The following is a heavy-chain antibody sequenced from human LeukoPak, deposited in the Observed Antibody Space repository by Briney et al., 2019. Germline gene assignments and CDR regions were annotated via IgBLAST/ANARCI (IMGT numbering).Heavy chain of an antibody. Sequence: SQTLSLTCAISGDSVSSNSTAWNWIRQSPSRGLEWLGRTYYRSKWYNDYTVSVKSRITFNPDTSKNQFSLNLNSVTPEDTAVYYCARKRLSADSFDIWGQGTLVTVSS. D-gene: IGHD4/OR15-4a*01. CDR3: ARKRLSADSFDI. J-gene: IGHJ3*02. CDR2: TYYRSKWYN. CDR1: GDSVSSNSTA. V-gene: IGHV6-1*01.